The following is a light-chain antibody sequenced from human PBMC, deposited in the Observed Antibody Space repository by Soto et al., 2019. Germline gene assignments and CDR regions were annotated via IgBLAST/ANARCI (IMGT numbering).Light chain of an antibody. CDR3: MQYLQTPLT. J-gene: IGKJ4*01. CDR1: QSLLHSTGYNS. Sequence: DIVMTQSPLSLPVTPGEPASISCRSSQSLLHSTGYNSLDWYLQKPGQSPQLLIHLGSNRASWVPDRFIGSGSGTDFTLKISRVEAEDVGVYYCMQYLQTPLTFGGGTEVEIK. V-gene: IGKV2-28*01. CDR2: LGS.